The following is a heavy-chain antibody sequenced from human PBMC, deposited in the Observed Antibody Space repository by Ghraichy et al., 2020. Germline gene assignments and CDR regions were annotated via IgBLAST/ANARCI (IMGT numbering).Heavy chain of an antibody. J-gene: IGHJ4*02. D-gene: IGHD1-26*01. CDR3: ARDMWELQALFHFDY. Sequence: ASVKVSCKASGYTFTGYYMHWVRQAPGQGLEWMGWINPNSGGTNYVQKFQGRVTMTRDTSISTAYMELSRLRSDDTAVYYCARDMWELQALFHFDYWGQGTLVTVSS. CDR2: INPNSGGT. CDR1: GYTFTGYY. V-gene: IGHV1-2*02.